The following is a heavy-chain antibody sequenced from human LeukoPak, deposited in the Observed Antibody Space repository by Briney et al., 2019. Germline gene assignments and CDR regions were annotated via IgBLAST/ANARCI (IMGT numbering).Heavy chain of an antibody. CDR3: VRGGVYYYDSSGYCDY. V-gene: IGHV1-2*02. CDR2: INPNSGGT. D-gene: IGHD3-22*01. J-gene: IGHJ4*02. CDR1: GGTFSSYA. Sequence: ASVKVSCKASGGTFSSYAISWVRQAPGQGLEWMGWINPNSGGTNYAQKFQGRVTMTRDTSISTAYMDLSRLTSDDTAVYYCVRGGVYYYDSSGYCDYWGQGTLVTVSS.